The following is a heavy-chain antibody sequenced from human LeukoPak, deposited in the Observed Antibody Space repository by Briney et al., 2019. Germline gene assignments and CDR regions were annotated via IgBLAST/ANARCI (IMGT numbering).Heavy chain of an antibody. V-gene: IGHV3-13*01. Sequence: GGSLRLSCAASGFTFSSYDMPWVRQATGKGLEWVPAIGTAGDTYYPGSVKGRFTISRENAKNSLYLQMNSLRAGDTAVYYCARDFFNGDSHYGMDVWGQGTTVTVSS. CDR2: IGTAGDT. CDR3: ARDFFNGDSHYGMDV. CDR1: GFTFSSYD. D-gene: IGHD4-17*01. J-gene: IGHJ6*02.